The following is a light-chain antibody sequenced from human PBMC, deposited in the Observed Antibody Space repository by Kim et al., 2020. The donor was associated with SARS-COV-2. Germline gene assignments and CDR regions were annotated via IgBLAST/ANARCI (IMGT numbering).Light chain of an antibody. V-gene: IGKV3-15*01. CDR1: QSVSNT. Sequence: SPGERATLSCRASQSVSNTVAGYQQKHGQSPRILIYDASTRATSITPGLCGSASWAEYTPTISSLQSEDYVVYYCQHYNNMPPWTFGQGTKVDIK. CDR2: DAS. CDR3: QHYNNMPPWT. J-gene: IGKJ1*01.